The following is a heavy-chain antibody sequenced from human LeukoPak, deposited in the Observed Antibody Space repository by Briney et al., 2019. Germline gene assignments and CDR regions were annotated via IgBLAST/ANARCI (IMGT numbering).Heavy chain of an antibody. CDR1: GDSITNYF. CDR3: ARDWVDGANLKYWFDP. CDR2: IYGSEST. D-gene: IGHD4/OR15-4a*01. Sequence: SETLSLTCTVSGDSITNYFWSWIRQTAGKGLEWIGRIYGSESTNYNPSLKSRVTVSGDTSKNQISLKMNSVTAADTAIYYCARDWVDGANLKYWFDPWGQGTLVTVSS. J-gene: IGHJ5*02. V-gene: IGHV4-4*07.